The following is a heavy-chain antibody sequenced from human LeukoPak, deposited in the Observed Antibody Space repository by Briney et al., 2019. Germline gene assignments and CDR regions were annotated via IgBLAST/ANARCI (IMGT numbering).Heavy chain of an antibody. V-gene: IGHV3-23*01. Sequence: PGGPLRLSCAPSGFTFSRYAMSWVRRAPGEGRGWVSAISGSGGSTYYADSVKGLFTISRDNSKNTLYMQMKSLRAEDTAVYYCAKATGTTWNYYYYMDVWGKGTTVTVSS. D-gene: IGHD1-7*01. CDR3: AKATGTTWNYYYYMDV. J-gene: IGHJ6*03. CDR1: GFTFSRYA. CDR2: ISGSGGST.